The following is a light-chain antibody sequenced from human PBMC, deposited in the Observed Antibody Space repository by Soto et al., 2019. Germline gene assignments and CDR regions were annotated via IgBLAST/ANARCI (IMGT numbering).Light chain of an antibody. Sequence: QSALTQRASVSGSPGQSITISCTGTNSDVGGYDRVSWYQHHPGKAPKLLIFEVYNRPSGISDRFSGSKSGDTASLTISGLPAEDEADYYCISYIPSTTTHWLFGWGTTDTVL. CDR2: EVY. J-gene: IGLJ3*02. V-gene: IGLV2-14*01. CDR3: ISYIPSTTTHWL. CDR1: NSDVGGYDR.